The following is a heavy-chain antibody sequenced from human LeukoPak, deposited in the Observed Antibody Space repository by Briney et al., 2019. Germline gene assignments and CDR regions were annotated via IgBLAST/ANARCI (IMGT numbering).Heavy chain of an antibody. CDR3: ARIVIVVGSEY. J-gene: IGHJ4*02. Sequence: GGSLRLSCAASGFTFSSYSMNWVRQAPGKGLEWVSSISSSSSYIYYADSVKGRFTISRDNAKNSLYLQMSSLRAEDTAVYYCARIVIVVGSEYWGQGTLVTVSS. V-gene: IGHV3-21*01. D-gene: IGHD3-22*01. CDR1: GFTFSSYS. CDR2: ISSSSSYI.